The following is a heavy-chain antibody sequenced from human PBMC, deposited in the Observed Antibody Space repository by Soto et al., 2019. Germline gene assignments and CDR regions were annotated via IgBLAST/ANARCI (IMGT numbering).Heavy chain of an antibody. CDR3: ARLNGYCVGTNGHGYYGMDV. J-gene: IGHJ6*02. CDR1: GGFGSSSSYS. CDR2: IYSSENT. D-gene: IGHD2-2*03. V-gene: IGHV4-39*01. Sequence: SETLSLTCSVSGGFGSSSSYSWGWIRQSPGKGLEWIGTIYSSENTYFNPSLLSRVTISVDTSKNEFFLRLSSVTAAETAVYYCARLNGYCVGTNGHGYYGMDVGGQGTTVTVSS.